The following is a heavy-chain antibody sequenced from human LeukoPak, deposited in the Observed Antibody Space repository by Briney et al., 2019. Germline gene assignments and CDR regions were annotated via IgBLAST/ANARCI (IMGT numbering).Heavy chain of an antibody. CDR1: GGSISSYY. J-gene: IGHJ4*02. D-gene: IGHD3-22*01. CDR3: ARVVIPYRVDY. V-gene: IGHV4-59*08. Sequence: PSETLSLTCTVSGGSISSYYWSWIRQPPGKGLEWIGYIYYSGSTNYNPSLKSRVTISVDTSKNQFSLKVSSVTAADTAVYYCARVVIPYRVDYWGQGILVTVSS. CDR2: IYYSGST.